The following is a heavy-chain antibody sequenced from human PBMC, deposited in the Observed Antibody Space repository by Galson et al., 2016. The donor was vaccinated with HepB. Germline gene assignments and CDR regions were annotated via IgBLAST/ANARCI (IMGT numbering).Heavy chain of an antibody. V-gene: IGHV5-51*01. CDR2: IYPGGSDT. Sequence: QSGAEVKKPGDSLKISCKASGSRFTTLWIGWLRQMPGKGLEWMGIIYPGGSDTSYSPSFQGQVTNSVDKSNSTAYLQWSSLTASDTAMYYCATTPMRGIEPIDSWGQGTLVTVSS. CDR1: GSRFTTLW. CDR3: ATTPMRGIEPIDS. D-gene: IGHD1-14*01. J-gene: IGHJ4*02.